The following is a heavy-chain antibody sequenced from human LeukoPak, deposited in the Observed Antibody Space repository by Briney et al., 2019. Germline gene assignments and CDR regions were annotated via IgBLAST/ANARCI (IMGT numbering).Heavy chain of an antibody. CDR2: LNSDGSST. J-gene: IGHJ6*03. V-gene: IGHV3-74*01. Sequence: QTGGSLRLSCAASGFSFSSHWMHWVRQAPGKGLVWVSRLNSDGSSTTYADSVKGRFTISRDNAKNTLYLQMNSLRAEDTAVYYCARGQAQQWLVSPWNYYYMDVWGKGTTVTISS. CDR3: ARGQAQQWLVSPWNYYYMDV. D-gene: IGHD6-19*01. CDR1: GFSFSSHW.